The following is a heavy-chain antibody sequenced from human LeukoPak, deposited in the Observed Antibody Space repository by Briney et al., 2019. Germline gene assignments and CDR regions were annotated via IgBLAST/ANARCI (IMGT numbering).Heavy chain of an antibody. CDR2: IYTSGST. CDR1: GGFISSYY. J-gene: IGHJ6*03. D-gene: IGHD2-2*01. CDR3: AKHGPPDTTAAPMDV. Sequence: SETLSLTCAVSGGFISSYYWSWIRQPPGEGLEWIGYIYTSGSTNYNPSLKSRVTTSVDTSKNQFSLKLSSVAAADTAIYYCAKHGPPDTTAAPMDVWGKGTTVTVSS. V-gene: IGHV4-4*09.